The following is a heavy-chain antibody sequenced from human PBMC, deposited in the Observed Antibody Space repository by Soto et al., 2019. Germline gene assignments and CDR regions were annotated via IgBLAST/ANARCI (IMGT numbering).Heavy chain of an antibody. J-gene: IGHJ5*02. CDR2: IYYSGST. V-gene: IGHV4-31*03. CDR3: ARALPHSSGYYVGWFDP. D-gene: IGHD3-22*01. Sequence: QVQLQESGPGLVKPSQTLSLTCTVSGGSISSGGYYWSWIRQHPGKGLEWIGYIYYSGSTYYNPSLKSRVTISVDTSKNQFSLKLSSVTAADTAVYYWARALPHSSGYYVGWFDPWGQGTLVTVSS. CDR1: GGSISSGGYY.